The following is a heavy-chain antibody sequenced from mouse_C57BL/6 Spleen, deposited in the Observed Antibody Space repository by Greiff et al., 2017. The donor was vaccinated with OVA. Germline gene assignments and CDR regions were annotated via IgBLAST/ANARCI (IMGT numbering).Heavy chain of an antibody. CDR3: TRPLYYDYDEAWFAY. Sequence: EVKVVESGGGLVQPGGSMKLSCAASGFTFSDAWMDWVRQSPEKGLEWVAEIRNKANNHATYYAESVKGRFTISRDDSKSSVYLQMNSLRAEDTGIYYCTRPLYYDYDEAWFAYWGQGTLVTVSA. J-gene: IGHJ3*01. D-gene: IGHD2-4*01. CDR2: IRNKANNHAT. CDR1: GFTFSDAW. V-gene: IGHV6-6*01.